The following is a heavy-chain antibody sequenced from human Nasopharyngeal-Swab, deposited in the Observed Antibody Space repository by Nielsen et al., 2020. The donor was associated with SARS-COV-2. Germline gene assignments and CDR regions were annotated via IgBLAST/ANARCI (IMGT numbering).Heavy chain of an antibody. CDR3: AREKGYQVLLDYYYHGLDV. V-gene: IGHV3-11*01. J-gene: IGHJ6*02. CDR2: ISTSGTST. CDR1: GFSFSDYY. D-gene: IGHD3-10*01. Sequence: GGSLRLSCVASGFSFSDYYMAWIRQAPGKGLEWVSYISTSGTSTDSADSVKGRFTISRDNANNLLYLHMNNLRDEDTAVYFCAREKGYQVLLDYYYHGLDVWGHGTAVTVSS.